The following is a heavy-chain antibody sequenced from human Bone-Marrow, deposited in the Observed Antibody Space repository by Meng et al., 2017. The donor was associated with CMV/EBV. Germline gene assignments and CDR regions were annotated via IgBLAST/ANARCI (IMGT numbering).Heavy chain of an antibody. Sequence: SAITVVRQSPEQGLEWLGRIIPIFGTANYEQKFQDRVTITTDESTSTACMELSSLRSENTAVYYCARDCGGASGYEGLGRVGYFDLWGRGTMVTVSS. CDR1: SA. CDR3: ARDCGGASGYEGLGRVGYFDL. D-gene: IGHD5-12*01. J-gene: IGHJ2*01. CDR2: IIPIFGTA. V-gene: IGHV1-69*05.